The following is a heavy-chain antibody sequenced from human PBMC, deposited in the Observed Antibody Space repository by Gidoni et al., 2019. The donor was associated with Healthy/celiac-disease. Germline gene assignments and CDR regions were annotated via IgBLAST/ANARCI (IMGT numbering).Heavy chain of an antibody. D-gene: IGHD3-9*01. V-gene: IGHV3-15*07. Sequence: EVQLVESGGGLVKPGGSLRLSCAASGFTFSNAWMNWVRQAPGKGLEWVGRIKSKTDGGTTDYAAPVKGRFTISRDDSKNTLYLQMNSLKTEDTAVYYCTTDSFYDIPYYYGMDVWGQGTTVTVSS. CDR2: IKSKTDGGTT. CDR3: TTDSFYDIPYYYGMDV. CDR1: GFTFSNAW. J-gene: IGHJ6*02.